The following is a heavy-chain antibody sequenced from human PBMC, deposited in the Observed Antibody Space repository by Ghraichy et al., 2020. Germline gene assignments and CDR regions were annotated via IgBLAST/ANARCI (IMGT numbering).Heavy chain of an antibody. D-gene: IGHD3-16*02. V-gene: IGHV1-24*01. J-gene: IGHJ4*02. CDR2: FDPEDGET. CDR3: ATGPLRLGELSPPFGY. CDR1: GYTLTELS. Sequence: ASVKVSCKVSGYTLTELSMHWVRQAPGKGLEWMGGFDPEDGETIYAQKFQGRVTMTEDTSTDTAYMELSSLRSEDTAVYYCATGPLRLGELSPPFGYWGQGTLVTVSS.